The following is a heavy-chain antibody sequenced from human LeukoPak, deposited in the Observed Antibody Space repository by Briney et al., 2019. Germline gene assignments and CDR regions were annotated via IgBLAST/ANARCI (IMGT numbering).Heavy chain of an antibody. CDR3: ARGPLLYYYDSSGYFDY. Sequence: GASVKVSCKASGGTFSSYAISWVRQAPGQGLEWMGGIIPIFGTANYAQKFQGRVTITADESTSTAYMELSSLRSEDTAVYYCARGPLLYYYDSSGYFDYWGQGTLVTVSS. D-gene: IGHD3-22*01. V-gene: IGHV1-69*13. CDR2: IIPIFGTA. J-gene: IGHJ4*02. CDR1: GGTFSSYA.